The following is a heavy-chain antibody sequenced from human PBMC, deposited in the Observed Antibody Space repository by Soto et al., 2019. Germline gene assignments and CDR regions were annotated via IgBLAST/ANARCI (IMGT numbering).Heavy chain of an antibody. CDR2: ISYDGSNK. V-gene: IGHV3-30*18. CDR3: AKEGGAMIVVAPFDY. Sequence: GGSLRLSCAASGFTFSSYGIHWVRQAPGKGLEWVAVISYDGSNKYYADSVKGRFTISRDNSKNTLYLQMNSLRAEDTAVYYCAKEGGAMIVVAPFDYWGQGTLVTVSS. CDR1: GFTFSSYG. D-gene: IGHD3-22*01. J-gene: IGHJ4*02.